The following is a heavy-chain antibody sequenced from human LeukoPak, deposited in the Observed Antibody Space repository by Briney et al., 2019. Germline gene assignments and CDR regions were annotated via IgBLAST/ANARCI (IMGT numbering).Heavy chain of an antibody. D-gene: IGHD1-26*01. J-gene: IGHJ4*01. Sequence: GGSLRLSCAASGFPVCSEEMTGVRQAPGKGLEWVSVIYSGGSTYYADSVKGRFTISRDNSKNTLHLQMNSLRAEDTAVYYWARGGAYPPMSWYWGQGTLVTVSS. V-gene: IGHV3-53*01. CDR2: IYSGGST. CDR1: GFPVCSEE. CDR3: ARGGAYPPMSWY.